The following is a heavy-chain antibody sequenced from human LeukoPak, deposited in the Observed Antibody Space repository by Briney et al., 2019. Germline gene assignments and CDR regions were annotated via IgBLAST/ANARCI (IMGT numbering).Heavy chain of an antibody. D-gene: IGHD2-2*01. V-gene: IGHV3-23*01. J-gene: IGHJ5*02. CDR2: ISGSGGST. CDR3: AKDSGPAALYNWFDP. CDR1: GGTFSSYA. Sequence: SCKASGGTFSSYAISWVRQAPGKGLEWVSAISGSGGSTYYADSVKGRFTISRDNSKNTLYLQMNSLRAEDTAVYYCAKDSGPAALYNWFDPWGQGTLVTVSS.